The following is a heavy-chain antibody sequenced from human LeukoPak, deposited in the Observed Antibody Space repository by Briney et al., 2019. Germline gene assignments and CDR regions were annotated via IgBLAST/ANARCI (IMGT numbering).Heavy chain of an antibody. CDR3: ARGIWSATRVDYYLDN. J-gene: IGHJ4*02. Sequence: ASVKVSSKASGYTFSGYAIHWVRQAPGQRFEWMGWINAGNGHTKYSQNFQGRVTITRDSSANIVYMDVSSLTSEDTAVYYCARGIWSATRVDYYLDNWGRGTLVTVSS. CDR2: INAGNGHT. CDR1: GYTFSGYA. D-gene: IGHD5-24*01. V-gene: IGHV1-3*01.